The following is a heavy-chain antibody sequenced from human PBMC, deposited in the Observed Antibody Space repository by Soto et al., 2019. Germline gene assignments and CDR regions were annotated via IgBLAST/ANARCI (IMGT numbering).Heavy chain of an antibody. J-gene: IGHJ6*04. Sequence: GASVKVSCKASGDTFTGYYMHWGRQAPGQAPEWMGWIIPNSGGTNYAQKFQGWVTMTRHTSISTAYMELSRQRSDDTAVYYCARGSSVRYDFWSGYPGLAYYYGMDVWGEGTTVTVSS. CDR3: ARGSSVRYDFWSGYPGLAYYYGMDV. D-gene: IGHD3-3*01. CDR1: GDTFTGYY. V-gene: IGHV1-2*04. CDR2: IIPNSGGT.